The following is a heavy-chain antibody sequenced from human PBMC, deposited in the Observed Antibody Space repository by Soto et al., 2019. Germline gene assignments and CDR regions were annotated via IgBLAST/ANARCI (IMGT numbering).Heavy chain of an antibody. V-gene: IGHV4-59*12. Sequence: PSETLSLTCTVTGGFIITFLWNWIRQPPGKGLEWIGSIYYSGSTNYNPSLNSRVTISVDTSKNQFSLKLTSVTAADTAVYYCDRAKDYYFDYWGQGTLVTVSS. CDR3: DRAKDYYFDY. J-gene: IGHJ4*02. CDR2: IYYSGST. CDR1: GGFIITFL.